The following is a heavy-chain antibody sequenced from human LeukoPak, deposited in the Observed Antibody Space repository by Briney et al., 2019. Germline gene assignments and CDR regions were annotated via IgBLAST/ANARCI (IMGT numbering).Heavy chain of an antibody. V-gene: IGHV4-61*02. Sequence: SETLSLTCTVSGGSISSGSYYWSWIRQPAGKGLEWIGRIYTSGSTNYNPSLKSRVTLSVDTSKNQFSLKLSSVTAADTAVYYCARGRGDGYSFDYWGQGTLVTVSS. CDR1: GGSISSGSYY. CDR2: IYTSGST. CDR3: ARGRGDGYSFDY. D-gene: IGHD5-24*01. J-gene: IGHJ4*02.